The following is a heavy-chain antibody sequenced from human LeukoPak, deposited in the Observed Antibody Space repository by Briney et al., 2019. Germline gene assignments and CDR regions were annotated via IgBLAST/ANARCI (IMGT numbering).Heavy chain of an antibody. CDR3: ARETEKQWQY. D-gene: IGHD6-19*01. Sequence: SETLSLTCTVSGGSISSSSYHWGWIRQSPGKGLEWIGSIYYSGSTHYNPSLKSRVSISLDTSKDQFSLKVISLTAADTAVYYCARETEKQWQYWGQGTTVSVSS. J-gene: IGHJ3*01. CDR2: IYYSGST. CDR1: GGSISSSSYH. V-gene: IGHV4-39*07.